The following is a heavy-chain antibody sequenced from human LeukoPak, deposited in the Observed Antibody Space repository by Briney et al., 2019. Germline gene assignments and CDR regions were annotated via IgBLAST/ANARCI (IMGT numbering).Heavy chain of an antibody. V-gene: IGHV3-48*04. Sequence: GGSLRLSCAASGFTFASYSMNWVRQAPGKGLEWVSYISSSGSAIYYADSVKGRFTISKDNAHNSLYLQMNSLRAEDTAVYYCARDVEPDAFDIWGQGTMVTVSS. CDR3: ARDVEPDAFDI. CDR1: GFTFASYS. CDR2: ISSSGSAI. D-gene: IGHD1-1*01. J-gene: IGHJ3*02.